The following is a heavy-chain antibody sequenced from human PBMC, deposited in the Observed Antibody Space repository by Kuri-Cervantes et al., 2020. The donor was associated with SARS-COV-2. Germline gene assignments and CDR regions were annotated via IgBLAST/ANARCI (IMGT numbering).Heavy chain of an antibody. D-gene: IGHD2-15*01. CDR2: IYTSGST. Sequence: SETPSLTCTVSGGSISSYYWSWIRQPAGKGLEWIGRIYTSGSTNYNPSLKSRVTISVDTSKNQFSLKLSSVTAADTAVYYCARVSAAGCSGGSCYPEIDYWGQGTLVTVSS. V-gene: IGHV4-4*07. CDR1: GGSISSYY. CDR3: ARVSAAGCSGGSCYPEIDY. J-gene: IGHJ4*02.